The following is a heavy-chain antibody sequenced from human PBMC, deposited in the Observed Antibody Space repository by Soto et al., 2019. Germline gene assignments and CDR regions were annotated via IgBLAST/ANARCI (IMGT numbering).Heavy chain of an antibody. CDR1: GGSISSYY. CDR3: ARDRSGIGGATGGMDV. Sequence: SETLSLTCTVSGGSISSYYWSWIRQPPGKGLEWIGYIYYSGSTNYNPSLKSRVTISVDTSKNQFSLKLSSVTAADTAVYYCARDRSGIGGATGGMDVWGQGTTVTVPS. J-gene: IGHJ6*02. CDR2: IYYSGST. D-gene: IGHD1-26*01. V-gene: IGHV4-59*01.